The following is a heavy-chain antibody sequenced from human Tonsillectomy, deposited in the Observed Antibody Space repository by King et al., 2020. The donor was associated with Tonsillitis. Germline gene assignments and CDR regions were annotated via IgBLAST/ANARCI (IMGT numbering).Heavy chain of an antibody. D-gene: IGHD6-13*01. CDR2: IYYSGST. CDR1: GGSISSYY. J-gene: IGHJ4*02. Sequence: QLQESGPGLVKPSETLSLTCTVSGGSISSYYWSWIRQPPGKGLEWIGYIYYSGSTNYNPSLKSRVTISVDTSKNQFSLKLSSVTAADTAVYYCAREEYSSRWYYYWGQGTLVTVSS. V-gene: IGHV4-59*01. CDR3: AREEYSSRWYYY.